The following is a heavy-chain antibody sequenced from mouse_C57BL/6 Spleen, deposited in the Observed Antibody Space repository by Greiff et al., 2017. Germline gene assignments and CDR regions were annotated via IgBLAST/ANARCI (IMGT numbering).Heavy chain of an antibody. D-gene: IGHD1-2*01. CDR2: IDPSDSET. CDR1: GYTFTSYW. J-gene: IGHJ2*01. CDR3: ARDPFTTAY. Sequence: VQLQQPGAELVRPGSSVKLSCKASGYTFTSYWMHWVKQRPIQGLEWIGNIDPSDSETHSNQKFKDKATLTVDKSSSTAYMQLSSLTSEDSAVYYCARDPFTTAYWGQGTTLTVSS. V-gene: IGHV1-52*01.